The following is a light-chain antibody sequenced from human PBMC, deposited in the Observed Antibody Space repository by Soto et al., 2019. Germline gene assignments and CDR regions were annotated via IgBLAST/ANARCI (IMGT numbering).Light chain of an antibody. CDR3: QQRSNWRVT. V-gene: IGKV3-11*01. CDR2: DAS. CDR1: QRVSSY. Sequence: EILLTQSPATLSLSPGERATLSCRASQRVSSYLAWYQQKPGQAPRLLIYDASNRATGIPARFSGSGSGTDFTLTISSLGPEDFAVYYCQQRSNWRVTLGPGTKVDIK. J-gene: IGKJ3*01.